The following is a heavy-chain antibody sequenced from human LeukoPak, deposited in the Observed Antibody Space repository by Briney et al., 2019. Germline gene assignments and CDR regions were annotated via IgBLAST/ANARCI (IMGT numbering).Heavy chain of an antibody. CDR3: ARSLVEMATTNDAFDI. J-gene: IGHJ3*02. V-gene: IGHV1-8*01. Sequence: ASVKVSCKASGYTFTSYDINWVRQATGQGLEWMGWMNPNSGNTGYAQKFQGRVTMTRNTSISTAYMELSSLRSEDTAVYYCARSLVEMATTNDAFDIWGQGTMVTVSS. D-gene: IGHD5-24*01. CDR2: MNPNSGNT. CDR1: GYTFTSYD.